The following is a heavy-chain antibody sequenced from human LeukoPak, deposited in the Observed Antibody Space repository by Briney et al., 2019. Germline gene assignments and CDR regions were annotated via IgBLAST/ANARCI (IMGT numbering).Heavy chain of an antibody. J-gene: IGHJ4*02. V-gene: IGHV3-21*01. CDR1: GFTFSSYS. Sequence: KPGGSLRLSCAASGFTFSSYSMNWVRQAPGKGLEWVSSISSSSSYIYYADSVKGRFTISRDNAKNSLYLQMNSLRAEDTAVYYCARGRRIQLWFPFDYWGQGTLVTVSS. D-gene: IGHD5-18*01. CDR3: ARGRRIQLWFPFDY. CDR2: ISSSSSYI.